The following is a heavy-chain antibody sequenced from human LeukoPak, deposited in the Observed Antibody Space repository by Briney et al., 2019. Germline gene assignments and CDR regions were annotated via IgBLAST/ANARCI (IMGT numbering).Heavy chain of an antibody. D-gene: IGHD3-22*01. CDR1: GYTFTSYG. Sequence: ASVKVSCKSSGYTFTSYGISWVRQAPGQGVEWMGWISAYKGNTNYAQKLQGRVTMTTDTSTSTAYMELRSLRSDDTAVYYCARTLDYYDSSGYYYPAFDIWGQGTMVTVSS. CDR3: ARTLDYYDSSGYYYPAFDI. V-gene: IGHV1-18*01. J-gene: IGHJ3*02. CDR2: ISAYKGNT.